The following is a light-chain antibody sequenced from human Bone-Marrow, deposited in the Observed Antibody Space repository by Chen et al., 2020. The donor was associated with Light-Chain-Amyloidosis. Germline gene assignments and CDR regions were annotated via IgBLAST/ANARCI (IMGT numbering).Light chain of an antibody. CDR1: QTISTF. CDR2: AAS. CDR3: QQSHSTPRT. Sequence: DIQMTQSPSSLSASVGDRVTITCRASQTISTFLNWYQQKPGKAPNLLIYAASSLQSGVPSRFSGSGSGTDFTLTISSLQPEDFATYYCQQSHSTPRTFGGGTKVEFK. J-gene: IGKJ4*01. V-gene: IGKV1-39*01.